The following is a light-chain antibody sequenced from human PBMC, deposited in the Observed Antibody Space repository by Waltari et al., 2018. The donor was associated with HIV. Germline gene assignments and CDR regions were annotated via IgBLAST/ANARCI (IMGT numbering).Light chain of an antibody. V-gene: IGKV3-15*01. J-gene: IGKJ2*01. CDR1: QSVCSN. Sequence: EIVMTQSPATLSVSPGERATLSCRASQSVCSNLAWYQQKPGQAPRLLIYGASTRATGVPARFSGSGSGTEFTLTISSLQSEDFAVYYCQQYINRPPYTFGQGTKLEI. CDR2: GAS. CDR3: QQYINRPPYT.